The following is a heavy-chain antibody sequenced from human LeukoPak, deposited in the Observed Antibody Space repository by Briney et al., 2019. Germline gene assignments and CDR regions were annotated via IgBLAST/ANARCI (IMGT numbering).Heavy chain of an antibody. Sequence: SETLSLTCTVSGGSISSYYWSWIRQPPGKGLGWIGYIYYSGSTNYNPSLKSRVTISVDTSKKQFSLKLSSVTAADTAVYYCARDVGRDGYNSGGFDYWGQGTLVTVSS. D-gene: IGHD5-24*01. V-gene: IGHV4-59*01. CDR2: IYYSGST. CDR1: GGSISSYY. J-gene: IGHJ4*02. CDR3: ARDVGRDGYNSGGFDY.